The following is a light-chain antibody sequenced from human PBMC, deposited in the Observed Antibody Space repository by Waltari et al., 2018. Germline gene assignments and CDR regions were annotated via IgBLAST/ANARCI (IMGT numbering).Light chain of an antibody. Sequence: DIVMTQSPDSLAVSLGERAIIKCQSSQSVLYSSNNKNYQAWYKQKPGQPPKLRIYGASTLDSGDPDRFSGSGAEADFALTISSLQAEDVAVDDCHQHYSTLTWTFGQGTKVEI. CDR1: QSVLYSSNNKNY. CDR3: HQHYSTLTWT. V-gene: IGKV4-1*01. J-gene: IGKJ1*01. CDR2: GAS.